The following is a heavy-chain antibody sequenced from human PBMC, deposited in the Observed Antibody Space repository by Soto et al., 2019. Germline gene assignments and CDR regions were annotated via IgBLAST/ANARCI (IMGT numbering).Heavy chain of an antibody. Sequence: PGGSLRLSCAASGFTFSNAWMSWVRQAPGKGLEWVSAISGSGGSTYYADSVKGRFTISRDNSKNTLYLQMNSLRAEDTAVYYCAKEHRVGATSCFDYWGQGTLVTVSS. V-gene: IGHV3-23*01. CDR2: ISGSGGST. J-gene: IGHJ4*02. D-gene: IGHD1-26*01. CDR3: AKEHRVGATSCFDY. CDR1: GFTFSNAW.